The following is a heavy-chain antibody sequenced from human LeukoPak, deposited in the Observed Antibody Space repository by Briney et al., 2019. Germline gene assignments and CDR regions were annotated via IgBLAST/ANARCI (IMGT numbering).Heavy chain of an antibody. J-gene: IGHJ6*03. Sequence: GGSLRLSCAASGFTFSTYGMHWVRQAPGKGLEWVAFIRYDGSNKYYADSVKGRFTISRDNSKNSLYLQMNSLRAEDTALYYCARAATDYDFWSGYSFSAPYYYYYMDVWGKGTTVTVSS. CDR2: IRYDGSNK. CDR3: ARAATDYDFWSGYSFSAPYYYYYMDV. CDR1: GFTFSTYG. D-gene: IGHD3-3*01. V-gene: IGHV3-30*02.